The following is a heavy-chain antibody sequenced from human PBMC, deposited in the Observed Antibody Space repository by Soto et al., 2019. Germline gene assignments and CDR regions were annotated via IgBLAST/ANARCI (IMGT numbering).Heavy chain of an antibody. CDR3: AKDATFFGVFTYNWFDP. Sequence: PGGSLRLSCAASGFTFSSYGMHWVRQAPGKGLEWVAVISYDGSNKYYADSVKGRFTISRDNSKNTLYLQMNSLRAEETAVYYCAKDATFFGVFTYNWFDPWGQETLVTVPS. J-gene: IGHJ5*02. D-gene: IGHD3-3*01. CDR1: GFTFSSYG. CDR2: ISYDGSNK. V-gene: IGHV3-30*18.